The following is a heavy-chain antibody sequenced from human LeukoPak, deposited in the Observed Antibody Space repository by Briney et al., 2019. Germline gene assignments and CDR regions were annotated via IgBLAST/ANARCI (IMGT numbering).Heavy chain of an antibody. CDR1: GYTFTGYY. CDR2: INPNSGGT. D-gene: IGHD3-10*01. V-gene: IGHV1-2*02. Sequence: ASVKVSCKASGYTFTGYYMHWVRQAPGQGLEWMGWINPNSGGTNYAQKFQGRVTMTRDTSISTAYMELSRLRSDDTAVYYCAIVYPSTITMVRGVIIGGGRPVPLDYWGQGTLVTVSS. J-gene: IGHJ4*02. CDR3: AIVYPSTITMVRGVIIGGGRPVPLDY.